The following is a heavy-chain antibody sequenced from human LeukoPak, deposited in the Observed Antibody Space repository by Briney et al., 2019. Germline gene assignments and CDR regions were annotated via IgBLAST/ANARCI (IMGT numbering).Heavy chain of an antibody. CDR3: AKSLGYCSGGSCSSRLDY. CDR1: GFTFSSYA. V-gene: IGHV3-23*01. J-gene: IGHJ4*02. Sequence: PGGSLRLSCAASGFTFSSYAMSWVRQAPGKGLEWVSTISGSGGKTYYADSVKGRFTISRDNSKNTLYLQMNSLRAEDTAVYYCAKSLGYCSGGSCSSRLDYWGQGTLVTVSS. D-gene: IGHD2-15*01. CDR2: ISGSGGKT.